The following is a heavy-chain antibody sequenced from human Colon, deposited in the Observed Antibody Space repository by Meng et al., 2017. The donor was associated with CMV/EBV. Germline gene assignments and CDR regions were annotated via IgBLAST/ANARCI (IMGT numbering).Heavy chain of an antibody. CDR3: ARAGRAGSWYFDL. CDR2: IYSGGST. Sequence: GGSLRLSCAASGFTVSSNYMSWVRQAPGKGLEWVSVIYSGGSTYYADSMKGRFTISRDNSKNTLYLQMNSLRAEDTAVYYCARAGRAGSWYFDLWGRGTLVTVSS. V-gene: IGHV3-53*01. CDR1: GFTVSSNY. D-gene: IGHD6-19*01. J-gene: IGHJ2*01.